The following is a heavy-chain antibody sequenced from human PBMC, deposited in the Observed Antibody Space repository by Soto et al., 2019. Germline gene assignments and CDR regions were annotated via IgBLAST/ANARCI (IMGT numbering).Heavy chain of an antibody. Sequence: EVQLLESGGGWVQPGGSLRLSCAASGFTFSSYAMSWVRQAPGKGLEWVSAISGSGGSTYYADSVKGRFTISRDNSKNTLYLQMNSLRAEDTAVYYCAKHSRRITIFGVVTAPDVWGQGTLVTVSS. CDR1: GFTFSSYA. D-gene: IGHD3-3*01. V-gene: IGHV3-23*01. CDR3: AKHSRRITIFGVVTAPDV. J-gene: IGHJ4*02. CDR2: ISGSGGST.